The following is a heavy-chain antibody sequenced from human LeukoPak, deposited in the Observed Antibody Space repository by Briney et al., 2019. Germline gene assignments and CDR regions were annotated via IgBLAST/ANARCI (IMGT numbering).Heavy chain of an antibody. Sequence: ASVKVSCKASGYTFTSYDTNWVRQATGQGLEWMGWMNPNSGNTGYAQKFQGRVTMTRNTSISTAYMELSSLRSEDTAVYYCVSYCSSTSCYGDAFDIWGQGTMVTVSS. D-gene: IGHD2-2*01. J-gene: IGHJ3*02. V-gene: IGHV1-8*01. CDR3: VSYCSSTSCYGDAFDI. CDR1: GYTFTSYD. CDR2: MNPNSGNT.